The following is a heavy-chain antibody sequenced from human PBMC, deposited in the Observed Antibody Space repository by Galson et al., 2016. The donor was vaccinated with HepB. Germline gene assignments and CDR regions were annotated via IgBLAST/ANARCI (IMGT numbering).Heavy chain of an antibody. J-gene: IGHJ5*01. CDR1: GGTFSSYT. CDR3: AVVSSAELVFTPSPPHDWVDF. V-gene: IGHV1-69*02. CDR2: IIPILGIA. D-gene: IGHD1-14*01. Sequence: SVKVSCKASGGTFSSYTISWVRQAPGQGLEWMGRIIPILGIANYALKFQGRLIITADKSTATAYMDLSGLRSEDTAVYFCAVVSSAELVFTPSPPHDWVDFRGQGTLVTVSS.